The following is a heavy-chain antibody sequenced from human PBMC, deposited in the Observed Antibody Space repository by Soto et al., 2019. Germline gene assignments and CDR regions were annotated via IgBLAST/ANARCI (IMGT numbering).Heavy chain of an antibody. Sequence: PSETLSLTCTVSGGPIISSSYYWGWIRQPPGKGLEWIGNVYYGGSTYYNPSLKSRVTISVETSKSQFSLKLSSVTAADTAVYYCAGGDYYHSSGYYFYYYTMDVWGQGTTVTVAS. D-gene: IGHD3-22*01. CDR2: VYYGGST. CDR1: GGPIISSSYY. CDR3: AGGDYYHSSGYYFYYYTMDV. V-gene: IGHV4-39*01. J-gene: IGHJ6*02.